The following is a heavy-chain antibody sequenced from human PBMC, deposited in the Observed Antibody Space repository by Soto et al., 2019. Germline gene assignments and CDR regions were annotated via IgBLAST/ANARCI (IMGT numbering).Heavy chain of an antibody. J-gene: IGHJ6*02. V-gene: IGHV4-4*02. CDR1: GGSISSSNW. Sequence: QVQLQESGPGLVKPSGALSLTCAVSGGSISSSNWWSWVRQPPGKGLEWIGEIYHSGSTNYNPSLKSRVTISVDKSKNQFSLKLSSVTAADTAVYYCARDRYYGSGKYYYGMDVWGQGTTVTVSS. CDR2: IYHSGST. D-gene: IGHD3-10*01. CDR3: ARDRYYGSGKYYYGMDV.